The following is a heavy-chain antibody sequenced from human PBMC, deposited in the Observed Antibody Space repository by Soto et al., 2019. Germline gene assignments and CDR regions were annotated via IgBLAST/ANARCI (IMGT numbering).Heavy chain of an antibody. CDR1: GFTFISYA. CDR2: ISFDGSTE. D-gene: IGHD3-10*01. Sequence: QVQLVESGGGVVQPGRSLSLSCAASGFTFISYAMHWVRQAPGKGLEWVAVISFDGSTEYYADSVKGRFTISRDNSKNTVYLQMNVLRSEHTAVYYWARSRHGSGSYTHFYYGLDGWGQGTTVTVSS. J-gene: IGHJ6*02. V-gene: IGHV3-30-3*01. CDR3: ARSRHGSGSYTHFYYGLDG.